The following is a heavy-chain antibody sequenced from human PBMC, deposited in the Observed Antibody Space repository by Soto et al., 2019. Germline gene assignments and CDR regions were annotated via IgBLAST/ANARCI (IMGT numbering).Heavy chain of an antibody. CDR1: GYTFTTHY. V-gene: IGHV1-46*03. D-gene: IGHD3-22*01. J-gene: IGHJ6*02. Sequence: GASVKVSCKASGYTFTTHYIHWVRQAPGQGPEWMGIIDPRSGSAGYAQRFQVSVTMTRDTPTSTFYMELSSLRSEDTAVYYCTSDDYYDSSGSRYYYYYGMDVWGQGTTVTVSS. CDR3: TSDDYYDSSGSRYYYYYGMDV. CDR2: IDPRSGSA.